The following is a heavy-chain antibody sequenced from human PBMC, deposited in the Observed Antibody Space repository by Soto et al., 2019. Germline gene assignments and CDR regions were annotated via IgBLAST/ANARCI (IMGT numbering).Heavy chain of an antibody. CDR1: GFSLSTSGVG. Sequence: QITLKESGPTLVKPTQTLTLTCTFSGFSLSTSGVGVGWIRQPPGKALEWLALIYWDDDKRYSPSPKSRLTTTKDAPKNQVVLTMTKMDPVDTATYYCVPKGGGDRILDYWGQGTLVTVSS. D-gene: IGHD3-16*01. CDR3: VPKGGGDRILDY. J-gene: IGHJ4*02. V-gene: IGHV2-5*02. CDR2: IYWDDDK.